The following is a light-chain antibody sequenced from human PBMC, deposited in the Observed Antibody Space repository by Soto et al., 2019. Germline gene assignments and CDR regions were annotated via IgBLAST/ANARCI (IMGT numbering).Light chain of an antibody. V-gene: IGKV1-27*01. CDR3: LKYNSAPWT. CDR2: AAS. J-gene: IGKJ1*01. CDR1: QGISNY. Sequence: DIQMTQSPSSLSASVGDRVTITCRASQGISNYLAWYHQKPGKVPKLLIYAASTLQSGVPSRFRGSGSGTDFTLTISSLQPEDVATYYCLKYNSAPWTFGQGTKVEIK.